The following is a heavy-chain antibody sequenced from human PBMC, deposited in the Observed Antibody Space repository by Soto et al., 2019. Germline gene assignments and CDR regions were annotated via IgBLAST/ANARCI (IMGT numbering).Heavy chain of an antibody. CDR1: GFTFSSYW. J-gene: IGHJ4*02. CDR3: ARQDSFLARDYYDSSGYYFDY. CDR2: IKQDGSEK. V-gene: IGHV3-7*03. Sequence: GGSLRLSCAASGFTFSSYWMSWVRQAPGKGLEWVANIKQDGSEKYYVDSVKGRFTISRDNAKNSLYLQMNSLRAEDTAVYYCARQDSFLARDYYDSSGYYFDYWGQGTLVTVSS. D-gene: IGHD3-22*01.